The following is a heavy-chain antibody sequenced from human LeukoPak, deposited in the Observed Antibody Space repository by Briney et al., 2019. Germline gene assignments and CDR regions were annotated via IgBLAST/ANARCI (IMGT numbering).Heavy chain of an antibody. Sequence: PWETLSLTCAVYGGSFSGYYWSWIRQPPGKGLEWIGEINHSGSTNYNPSLKSRVTISVDTSKNQFSLKLSSVTAADTAVYYCARTPMVRGVPKFDYWGQGALVTVSS. V-gene: IGHV4-34*01. CDR2: INHSGST. CDR1: GGSFSGYY. D-gene: IGHD3-10*01. J-gene: IGHJ4*02. CDR3: ARTPMVRGVPKFDY.